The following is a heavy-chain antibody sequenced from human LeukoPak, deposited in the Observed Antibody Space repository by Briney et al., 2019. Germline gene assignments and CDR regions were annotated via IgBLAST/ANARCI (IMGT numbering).Heavy chain of an antibody. D-gene: IGHD3-3*01. Sequence: PGGSLRLSCAASGFTFSSYAMSWVRQAPGKGLEWVSSTSSSSSYIYYADSVKGRFTISRDNSKNTLYLQMNSLRAEDTAVYYCARGWELYYDFWSGYPIMDVWGKGTTVTVSS. CDR3: ARGWELYYDFWSGYPIMDV. V-gene: IGHV3-21*01. J-gene: IGHJ6*03. CDR2: TSSSSSYI. CDR1: GFTFSSYA.